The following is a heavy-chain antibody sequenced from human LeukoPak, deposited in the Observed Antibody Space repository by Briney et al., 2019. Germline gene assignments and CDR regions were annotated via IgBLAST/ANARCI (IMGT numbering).Heavy chain of an antibody. CDR2: IYPGDSDT. V-gene: IGHV5-51*01. D-gene: IGHD3-10*01. Sequence: GESLKISCKGSGYSFTSYWIGWVRQMPGKGLEWMGIIYPGDSDTRYSPSFQGQVTISADKSISTAYLQWSSLKASDTAMYYCARHGLGPLWFGDPRAYYYGMDVWGQGTTVTVSS. CDR3: ARHGLGPLWFGDPRAYYYGMDV. CDR1: GYSFTSYW. J-gene: IGHJ6*02.